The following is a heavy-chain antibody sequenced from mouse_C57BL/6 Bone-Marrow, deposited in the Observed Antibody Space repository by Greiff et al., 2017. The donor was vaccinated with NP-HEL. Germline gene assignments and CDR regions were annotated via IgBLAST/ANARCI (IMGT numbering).Heavy chain of an antibody. CDR2: IYPRSGNT. CDR3: ARLYYDYDY. CDR1: GYTFTSYG. J-gene: IGHJ2*01. D-gene: IGHD2-4*01. Sequence: QVQLKESGAELARPGASVKLSCKASGYTFTSYGISWVKQRTGQGLEWIGEIYPRSGNTYYNEKFKGKATLNADKSSSTAYMELRRLTSEASAVYFCARLYYDYDYWGQGTTLTVSS. V-gene: IGHV1-81*01.